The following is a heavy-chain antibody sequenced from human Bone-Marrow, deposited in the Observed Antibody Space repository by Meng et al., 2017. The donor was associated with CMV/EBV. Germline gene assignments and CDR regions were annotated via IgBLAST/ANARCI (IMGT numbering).Heavy chain of an antibody. J-gene: IGHJ4*02. CDR1: AYSFTDFW. CDR2: IYPGASDT. Sequence: ISCKASAYSFTDFWIGWVRQMPGKGLEWMRIIYPGASDTRYSPSFQGQVTISADKSISTAYLQWSSLKASDTGIYYCARPGQHSSVSWGQGTLVTVSS. D-gene: IGHD3-22*01. CDR3: ARPGQHSSVS. V-gene: IGHV5-51*01.